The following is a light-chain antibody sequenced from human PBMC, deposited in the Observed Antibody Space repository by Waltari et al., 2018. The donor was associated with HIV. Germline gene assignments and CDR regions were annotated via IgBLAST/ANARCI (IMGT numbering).Light chain of an antibody. CDR2: LAS. J-gene: IGKJ2*01. CDR3: QQYYHVPYT. V-gene: IGKV4-1*01. CDR1: PSLLYGSNNKNY. Sequence: DVVMTQSPDSLTVSVGERATLNSKYSPSLLYGSNNKNYLAWYQQKPGQRPKLLIYLASTRQSGFPGQFSGSGSGTDFSLTIIILQAEDVAVYYCQQYYHVPYTFGQGTKLEIK.